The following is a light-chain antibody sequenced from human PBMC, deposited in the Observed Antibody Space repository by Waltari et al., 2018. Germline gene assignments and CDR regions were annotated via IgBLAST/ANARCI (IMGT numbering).Light chain of an antibody. CDR2: GAS. J-gene: IGKJ4*01. V-gene: IGKV1-39*01. CDR1: QTINSY. Sequence: DIQMTQSPSSLSASVGDRVTIICRASQTINSYLSWYQQKPGKAPKLLIYGASSLQSGVPSRFNGGGSWTDFTLTISRMQPEYFATYFCQQSHSSPLTFGGGTKVEIK. CDR3: QQSHSSPLT.